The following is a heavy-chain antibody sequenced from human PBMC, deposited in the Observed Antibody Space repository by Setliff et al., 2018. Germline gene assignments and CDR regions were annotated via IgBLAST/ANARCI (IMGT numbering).Heavy chain of an antibody. J-gene: IGHJ4*02. CDR1: GFTFSTYR. V-gene: IGHV3-33*08. Sequence: PGGSLRLSCAASGFTFSTYRMHWVRQAPGKGLEWVAVIWDDGVKKYHADSVKGRFTISRDNSKNTLYLQMNSLRPEDTAVYYCARTCGGSGCYAGLESWGQGTPVTVSS. CDR3: ARTCGGSGCYAGLES. CDR2: IWDDGVKK. D-gene: IGHD2-15*01.